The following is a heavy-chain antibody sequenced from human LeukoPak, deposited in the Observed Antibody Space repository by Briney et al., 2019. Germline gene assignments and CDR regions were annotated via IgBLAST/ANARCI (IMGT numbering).Heavy chain of an antibody. CDR2: MYTGGRT. J-gene: IGHJ6*02. D-gene: IGHD1-26*01. CDR1: GGSISNYS. Sequence: FETLSVTRTVSGGSISNYSRSWLRPPDGKGLVWIGRMYTGGRTTYNPSLKSRVTMSVETSKTQFSLRLTSVTAPDTAVYYCARGPGGGMDVWGQGTTVTVSS. CDR3: ARGPGGGMDV. V-gene: IGHV4-4*07.